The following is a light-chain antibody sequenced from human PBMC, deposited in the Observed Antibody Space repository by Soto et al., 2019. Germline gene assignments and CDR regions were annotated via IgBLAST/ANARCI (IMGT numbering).Light chain of an antibody. CDR3: QQRSNWPPT. V-gene: IGKV3-11*01. CDR2: DAS. J-gene: IGKJ2*01. CDR1: QSVSSY. Sequence: EIVLTQSPDPLSLSPGERATLSCRASQSVSSYLAWYQQKPGQAPRLLIYDASNWATGIPARLSGSGSGTDFTLTISSLEPEDFAGYYCQQRSNWPPTFGQGTKLEIK.